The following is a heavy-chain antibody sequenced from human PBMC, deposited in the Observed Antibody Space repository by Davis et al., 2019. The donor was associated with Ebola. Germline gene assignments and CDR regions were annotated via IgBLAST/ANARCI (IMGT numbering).Heavy chain of an antibody. D-gene: IGHD2-21*01. CDR3: VRTVLIVIPSTVRYFDL. V-gene: IGHV4-34*01. Sequence: MPSETLSLTCAVYGGSFTGYYWSWIRQPPGKGLEWIGEINPSGSTNYNPSLKSRVTISIDTSKNQFSLKLSSVTAADTAIYYCVRTVLIVIPSTVRYFDLWGRGTLVTVSS. J-gene: IGHJ2*01. CDR2: INPSGST. CDR1: GGSFTGYY.